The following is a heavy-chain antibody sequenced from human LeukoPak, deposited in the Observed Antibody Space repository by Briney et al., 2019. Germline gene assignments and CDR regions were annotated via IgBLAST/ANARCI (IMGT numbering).Heavy chain of an antibody. CDR1: GFTFSGYW. Sequence: QTGGSLRLSCAASGFTFSGYWMSWVRQAPGKGLEWIGRSKNRAQNYITQYAAFVQGRFTISRDDSKNSLYLQINTLKTEDTAVYYCARDDGGQGDYWGQGTLVTVSS. V-gene: IGHV3-72*01. CDR2: SKNRAQNYIT. J-gene: IGHJ4*02. CDR3: ARDDGGQGDY. D-gene: IGHD2-15*01.